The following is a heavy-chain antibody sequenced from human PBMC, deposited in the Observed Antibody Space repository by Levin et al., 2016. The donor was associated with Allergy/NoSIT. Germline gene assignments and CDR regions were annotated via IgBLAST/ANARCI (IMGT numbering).Heavy chain of an antibody. CDR1: GGSVSSGSYY. J-gene: IGHJ4*02. CDR3: ARGPADCSSTSCYQPFDY. CDR2: IYYSGST. V-gene: IGHV4-61*01. D-gene: IGHD2-2*01. Sequence: SETLSLTCTVSGGSVSSGSYYWSWIRQPPGKGLEWIGYIYYSGSTNYNPSLKSRVTISVDTSKNQFSLKLSSVTAADTAVYYCARGPADCSSTSCYQPFDYWGQGTLVTVSS.